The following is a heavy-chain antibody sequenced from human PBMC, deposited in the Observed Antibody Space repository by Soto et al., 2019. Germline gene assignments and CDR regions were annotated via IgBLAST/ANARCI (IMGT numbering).Heavy chain of an antibody. Sequence: GGSLRLSCAASGFTFSSYAMSWVRQAPGKGLVWVSRISRDGSTTTYADSVTGRFTISRDNAKNTLYLQMNSVRAEDTAVYYCARVYRGSSAYDAFDIWGQGTMVTVSS. CDR3: ARVYRGSSAYDAFDI. V-gene: IGHV3-74*03. J-gene: IGHJ3*02. CDR1: GFTFSSYA. D-gene: IGHD3-16*01. CDR2: ISRDGSTT.